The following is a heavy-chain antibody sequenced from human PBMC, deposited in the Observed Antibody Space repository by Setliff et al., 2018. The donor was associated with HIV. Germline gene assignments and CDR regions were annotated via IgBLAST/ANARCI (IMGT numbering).Heavy chain of an antibody. CDR2: IFYNGNT. CDR1: GGYISSSSFY. CDR3: AREGVGERLRPLLYFDS. J-gene: IGHJ4*02. Sequence: SETLSLTCTVSGGYISSSSFYWGWIRQPPGKGLEWIGSIFYNGNTYYNPSLKSRVTISVDKSKNQFSLKVRFVTAADTAIYYCAREGVGERLRPLLYFDSWGQGTLVTVSS. D-gene: IGHD3-10*01. V-gene: IGHV4-39*07.